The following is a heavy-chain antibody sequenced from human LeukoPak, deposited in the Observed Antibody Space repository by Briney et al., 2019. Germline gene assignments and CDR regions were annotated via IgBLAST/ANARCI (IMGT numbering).Heavy chain of an antibody. J-gene: IGHJ4*02. D-gene: IGHD5-18*01. CDR1: GASISSSTNY. Sequence: PSETLSLTCTVSGASISSSTNYWGWIRQSPGKGPEWIGNIYYSGSTYYNPSLKSRVTISVDTSKNQFSLKLSSVTAADTAVYYCARRGRSGYNYGALDYWGQGTLVTVSP. CDR3: ARRGRSGYNYGALDY. V-gene: IGHV4-39*01. CDR2: IYYSGST.